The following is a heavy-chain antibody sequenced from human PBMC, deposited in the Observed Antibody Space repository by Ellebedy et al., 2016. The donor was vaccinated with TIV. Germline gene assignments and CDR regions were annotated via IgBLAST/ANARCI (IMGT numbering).Heavy chain of an antibody. CDR3: ARATYNYYGSGSYYPDY. CDR2: ISSSSSYI. CDR1: GFTFSSYS. V-gene: IGHV3-21*01. J-gene: IGHJ4*02. D-gene: IGHD3-10*01. Sequence: GGSLRLSCAASGFTFSSYSMNWVRQAPGKGLEWVSSISSSSSYIYYADSVKGRFTISRDNAKNSLYLQMNSLRAEDTAVYYCARATYNYYGSGSYYPDYWGQGTLVTVSS.